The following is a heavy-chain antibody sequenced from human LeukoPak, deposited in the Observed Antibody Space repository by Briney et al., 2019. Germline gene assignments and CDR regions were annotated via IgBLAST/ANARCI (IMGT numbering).Heavy chain of an antibody. J-gene: IGHJ5*02. CDR2: IYYTGST. CDR1: GGSISSISYY. Sequence: SSETLSLTCTISGGSISSISYYWGWIRQPPGKGLEWIGSIYYTGSTYYNPSLKSRVTVSVDTSKNQFSLKLSSVTAADTAVYYCARRIYDFWSGYYASDRFDPWGQGTLVTVSS. CDR3: ARRIYDFWSGYYASDRFDP. V-gene: IGHV4-39*01. D-gene: IGHD3-3*01.